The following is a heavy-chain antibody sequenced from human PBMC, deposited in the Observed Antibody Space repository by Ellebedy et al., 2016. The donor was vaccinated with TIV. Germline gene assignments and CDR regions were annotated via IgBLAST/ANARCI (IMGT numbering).Heavy chain of an antibody. D-gene: IGHD1-26*01. CDR1: GGSISNYY. V-gene: IGHV4-59*01. Sequence: MPSETLSLTCTVSGGSISNYYWSWLRQPPGKGLEWIAYIFDSGDTNYNPSLKSRVSISGDSSKNQFSLKLNSLTAADTAVYYCARGPRGYWYFDLWGRGTLVTVSS. J-gene: IGHJ2*01. CDR2: IFDSGDT. CDR3: ARGPRGYWYFDL.